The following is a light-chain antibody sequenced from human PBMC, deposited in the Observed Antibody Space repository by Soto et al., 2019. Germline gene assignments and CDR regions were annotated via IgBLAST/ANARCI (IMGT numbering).Light chain of an antibody. V-gene: IGLV2-8*01. J-gene: IGLJ1*01. CDR1: SSDVGGYNY. CDR3: SSYAGSSNYV. Sequence: QSVLTQPPSASGSPGQSVTISCTGTSSDVGGYNYVSWYQQHPGKAPKLMIYEVSKWPSGVPDRFSGSKSGNTASLTVSGLQAEDEADYYCSSYAGSSNYVFGTGTKVTVL. CDR2: EVS.